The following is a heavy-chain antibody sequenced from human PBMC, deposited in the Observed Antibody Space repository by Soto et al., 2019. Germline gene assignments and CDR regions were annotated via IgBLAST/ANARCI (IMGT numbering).Heavy chain of an antibody. J-gene: IGHJ4*02. V-gene: IGHV3-21*06. CDR2: ITSKTGQI. CDR3: AREGQPAAGTTPHN. CDR1: GFPFSAYN. D-gene: IGHD6-13*01. Sequence: GGSLRLSCTGSGFPFSAYNMNWVRQVPGKGPEWISSITSKTGQIYYAESVKGRFTISRDNAKNSLYLEMNRLGAEDTAVYFCAREGQPAAGTTPHNWGQGTLVTVSS.